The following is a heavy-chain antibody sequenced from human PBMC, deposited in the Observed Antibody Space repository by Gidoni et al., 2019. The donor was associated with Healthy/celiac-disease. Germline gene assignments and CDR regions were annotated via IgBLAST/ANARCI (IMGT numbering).Heavy chain of an antibody. V-gene: IGHV3-43*02. CDR3: AKALYYDILTGYPRA. J-gene: IGHJ5*02. CDR1: GFTFDDYA. D-gene: IGHD3-9*01. CDR2: ISGDGGST. Sequence: EVQLVESGGGVVQPGGSLRLSCAASGFTFDDYAMHWVRQAPGKGLEWVSLISGDGGSTYYADSVKGRFTISRDNSKNSLYLQMNSLRTEDTALYYCAKALYYDILTGYPRAWGQGTLVTVSS.